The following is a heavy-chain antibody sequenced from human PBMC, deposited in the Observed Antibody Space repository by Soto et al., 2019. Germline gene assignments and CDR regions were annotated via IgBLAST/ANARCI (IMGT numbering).Heavy chain of an antibody. Sequence: ASVKVSCKASGYTFTSYYMHCVRQAPGQGLEWMGIINPSGGSTSYAQKFQGRVTMTRDTSTSTVYMELSSLRSEDTAVYYCARTVARDSSGYYYGGHYFDYWGQGTLVTVSS. CDR3: ARTVARDSSGYYYGGHYFDY. V-gene: IGHV1-46*01. D-gene: IGHD3-22*01. CDR1: GYTFTSYY. J-gene: IGHJ4*02. CDR2: INPSGGST.